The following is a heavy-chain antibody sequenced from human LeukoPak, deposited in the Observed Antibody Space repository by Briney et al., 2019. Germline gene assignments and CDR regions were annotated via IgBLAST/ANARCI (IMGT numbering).Heavy chain of an antibody. CDR1: GFTFSSYS. D-gene: IGHD2-2*01. V-gene: IGHV3-21*01. CDR2: ISSSSSYI. Sequence: GGSLRLSCAASGFTFSSYSMNWVRQAPGKGLEWVSSISSSSSYIYFADSVKGRFTISRDNAKNSLYLQMNSLRAEDTAVYYCAREGDCSSTSCYPFDYWGQGTLVTVSS. J-gene: IGHJ4*02. CDR3: AREGDCSSTSCYPFDY.